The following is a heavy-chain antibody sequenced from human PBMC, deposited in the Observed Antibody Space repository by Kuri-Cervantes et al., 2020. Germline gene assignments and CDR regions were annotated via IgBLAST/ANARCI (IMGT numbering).Heavy chain of an antibody. D-gene: IGHD5-24*01. J-gene: IGHJ4*02. CDR3: ARVLESWYLDY. CDR1: GFTFSSYG. CDR2: ISAGGGRT. Sequence: GESLKISCAASGFTFSSYGMHWVRQAPGKGLEWVSAISAGGGRTYYADSVKGRFTLSRDNAKNSLYLQMNSLRAEDTAVYYCARVLESWYLDYWGQGTLVAVSS. V-gene: IGHV3-23*01.